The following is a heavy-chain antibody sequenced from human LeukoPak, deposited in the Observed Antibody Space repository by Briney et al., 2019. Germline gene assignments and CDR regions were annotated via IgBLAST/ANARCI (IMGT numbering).Heavy chain of an antibody. V-gene: IGHV4-39*07. CDR2: IYHSGST. CDR3: ARDFLGYSYVEGAYYYYMDV. D-gene: IGHD5-18*01. J-gene: IGHJ6*03. Sequence: PSETLSLTCTVSGGSISSGTYYWGWIRQPPGKGLEWIGSIYHSGSTYYNPSLKSRVTISVDTSKNQFSLKLSSVTAADTAVYYCARDFLGYSYVEGAYYYYMDVWGKGTTVTVSS. CDR1: GGSISSGTYY.